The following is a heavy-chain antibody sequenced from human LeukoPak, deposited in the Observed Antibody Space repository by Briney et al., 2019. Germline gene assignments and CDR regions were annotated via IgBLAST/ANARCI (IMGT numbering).Heavy chain of an antibody. J-gene: IGHJ6*04. V-gene: IGHV3-30*18. Sequence: RXXPGXXLEWVAXXXXXXSNKYYADSVRGRFTISRDNSKNTLYLQMNSLRAEDTAVYYCAKEVAAAGRFYYYYYGMDVWGKGTTVTVSS. CDR2: XXXXXSNK. D-gene: IGHD6-13*01. CDR3: AKEVAAAGRFYYYYYGMDV.